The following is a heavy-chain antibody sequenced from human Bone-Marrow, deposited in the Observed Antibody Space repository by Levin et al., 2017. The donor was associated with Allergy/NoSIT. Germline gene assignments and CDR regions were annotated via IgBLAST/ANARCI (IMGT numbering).Heavy chain of an antibody. V-gene: IGHV3-74*01. Sequence: GESLKISCAASGFTFSSYWMHWVRQAPGKGLVWVSRINSDGSSTSYADSVKGRFTISRDNAKNTLYLQMNSLRAEDTAVYYCARAFQPRHLVVGTASDYWGQGTLVTVSS. CDR1: GFTFSSYW. J-gene: IGHJ4*02. CDR2: INSDGSST. D-gene: IGHD2-21*02. CDR3: ARAFQPRHLVVGTASDY.